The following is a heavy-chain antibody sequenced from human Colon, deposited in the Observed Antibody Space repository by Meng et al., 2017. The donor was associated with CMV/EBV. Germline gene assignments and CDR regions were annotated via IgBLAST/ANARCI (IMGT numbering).Heavy chain of an antibody. CDR1: GFSLSSGNY. CDR3: ARDQDFWSGPQFDP. D-gene: IGHD3-3*01. V-gene: IGHV4-38-2*02. J-gene: IGHJ5*02. CDR2: VFHSGDT. Sequence: SQTRSLTCSVSGFSLSSGNYWGWIRQTPGKGLEWIGSVFHSGDTFYNPSLKSRITISVDKSKNQFSLKLTSVTAADTAVYYCARDQDFWSGPQFDPWGQGTLVTVSS.